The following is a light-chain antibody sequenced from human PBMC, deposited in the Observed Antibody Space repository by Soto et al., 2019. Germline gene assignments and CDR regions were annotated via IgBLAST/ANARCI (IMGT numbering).Light chain of an antibody. Sequence: EIVMTQSPATLSVSPGERATLSCRASQSVTSNLAWYQQKPGQPPRRLIYGASTRATGIPARFSGSGSGTEFTLTISSLQSEDFAVYYCQQYNNWPLTFGGGTQV. CDR3: QQYNNWPLT. V-gene: IGKV3-15*01. CDR2: GAS. J-gene: IGKJ4*01. CDR1: QSVTSN.